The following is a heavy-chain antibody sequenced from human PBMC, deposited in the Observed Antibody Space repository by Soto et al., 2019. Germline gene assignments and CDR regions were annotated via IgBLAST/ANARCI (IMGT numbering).Heavy chain of an antibody. Sequence: GGSLRLSCAAFEFTFSNYAMHWVRQPPGKGLQWLAVISYDGNNKYYADSVEGRFTISRDNSKNTVYLQMNSLRLEDTAVYYCARGPSYSDSYFDYRGQGTLVTVSS. CDR3: ARGPSYSDSYFDY. D-gene: IGHD4-17*01. J-gene: IGHJ4*02. CDR2: ISYDGNNK. V-gene: IGHV3-30*04. CDR1: EFTFSNYA.